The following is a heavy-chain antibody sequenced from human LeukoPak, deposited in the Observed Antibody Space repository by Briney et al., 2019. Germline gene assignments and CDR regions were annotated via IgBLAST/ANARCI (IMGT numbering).Heavy chain of an antibody. V-gene: IGHV3-49*03. D-gene: IGHD1-26*01. CDR1: GFTFGDYL. Sequence: GGSLRLSCTASGFTFGDYLMSWFRQAPGKGLEWIGFISGGTTEYAASVKGRFTISRDDSTSIAYLQINSLTTEDTAVYLCSRGSGLFSVYWGRETLVRLL. CDR2: ISGGTT. CDR3: SRGSGLFSVY. J-gene: IGHJ4*02.